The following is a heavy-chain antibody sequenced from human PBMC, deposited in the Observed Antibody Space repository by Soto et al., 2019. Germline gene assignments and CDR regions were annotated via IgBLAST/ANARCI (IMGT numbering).Heavy chain of an antibody. J-gene: IGHJ6*02. V-gene: IGHV1-18*04. Sequence: EASVKVSCKASGYTFTSYGISWVRQAPGQGLEWMGWISAYNGNTNYAQKLQGRVTMTTDTSTSTAYMELRSLRSDDTAVYYCAREGGEYYYYYGMDVWGQGTTVTVSS. D-gene: IGHD2-21*01. CDR1: GYTFTSYG. CDR2: ISAYNGNT. CDR3: AREGGEYYYYYGMDV.